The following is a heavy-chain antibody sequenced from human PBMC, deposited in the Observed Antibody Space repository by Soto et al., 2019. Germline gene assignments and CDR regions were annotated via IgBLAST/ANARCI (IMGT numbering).Heavy chain of an antibody. CDR1: GFSIRSGGYY. Sequence: ASETLSLTSTVSGFSIRSGGYYWSWIRKHPGKGLEWIGYIYYSGSTYYNPSLKSRVTISVDTSKNQFSLKLSSVTAADTAVYYCARGPAFVLVPAARGYWFDPWGQGTLVTVSS. V-gene: IGHV4-31*03. CDR2: IYYSGST. D-gene: IGHD2-2*01. J-gene: IGHJ5*02. CDR3: ARGPAFVLVPAARGYWFDP.